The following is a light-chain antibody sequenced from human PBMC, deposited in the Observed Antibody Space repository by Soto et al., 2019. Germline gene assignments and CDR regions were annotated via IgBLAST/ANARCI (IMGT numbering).Light chain of an antibody. V-gene: IGLV1-47*02. CDR3: AAWDDRVSGYV. Sequence: QSVLTQPPSTSGTPGQRVTISCSGSSSNIGSSYVFWFQHLPGTAPKLLMYNNNQRPSGVPDRVSASKSGTSASLAISGLRSEDEADYYCAAWDDRVSGYVFGTGTKGHRP. CDR2: NNN. CDR1: SSNIGSSY. J-gene: IGLJ1*01.